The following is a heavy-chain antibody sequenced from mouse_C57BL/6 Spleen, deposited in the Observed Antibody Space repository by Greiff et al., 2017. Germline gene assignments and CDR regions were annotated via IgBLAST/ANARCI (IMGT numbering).Heavy chain of an antibody. CDR2: IYPGDGDT. D-gene: IGHD2-4*01. CDR3: ARDYYDYVGATDY. V-gene: IGHV1-82*01. J-gene: IGHJ4*01. Sequence: QVQLQQSGPELVKPGASVKISCKASGYAFSSSWMNWVKQRPGKGLEWIGRIYPGDGDTNYNGKFKGKATLTADKSSSTAYMQLSSLTSEDSAVYFCARDYYDYVGATDYWGQGTSVTVSS. CDR1: GYAFSSSW.